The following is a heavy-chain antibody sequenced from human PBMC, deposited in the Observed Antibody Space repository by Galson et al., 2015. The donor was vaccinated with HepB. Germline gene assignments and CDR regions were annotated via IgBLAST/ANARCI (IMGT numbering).Heavy chain of an antibody. CDR3: ARVARALRPDSGSTLEGYYYYGMDV. CDR2: IKQDGSEK. CDR1: GFTFSSYW. D-gene: IGHD1-26*01. Sequence: SLRLSCAASGFTFSSYWMSWVRQAPGKGLEWVANIKQDGSEKYYVDSVKGRFTISRDNAKNSLYLQMNSLRAEDTAVYYCARVARALRPDSGSTLEGYYYYGMDVWGQGTTVTVSS. V-gene: IGHV3-7*03. J-gene: IGHJ6*02.